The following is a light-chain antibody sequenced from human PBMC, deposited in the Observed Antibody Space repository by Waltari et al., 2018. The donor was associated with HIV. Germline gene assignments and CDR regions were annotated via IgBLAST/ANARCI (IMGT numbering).Light chain of an antibody. CDR3: AAWDDSLDAWV. Sequence: QSVLTQPPSASGTPGKRVTISCSGSSSNIGSKSVNWFQQVPGTAPKLLMDSDNPRPSGGPDRCSGSKSGTSASLAISGLQSEDEADYYCAAWDDSLDAWVFGGGTRLTVL. CDR2: SDN. V-gene: IGLV1-44*01. CDR1: SSNIGSKS. J-gene: IGLJ3*02.